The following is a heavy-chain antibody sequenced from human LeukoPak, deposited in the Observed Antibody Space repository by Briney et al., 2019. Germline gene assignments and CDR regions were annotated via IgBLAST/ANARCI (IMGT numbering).Heavy chain of an antibody. Sequence: SETLSLTCTVSGDSIRSSSYYWGWIRQPPGKGLEWIGSIHYRGNTYYNPSLESRVTISVDTSENRFSLKLSSVTAADTAVYYCARQPDPSYFDLWGRGTLVTVSS. J-gene: IGHJ2*01. CDR1: GDSIRSSSYY. V-gene: IGHV4-39*01. D-gene: IGHD2-2*01. CDR3: ARQPDPSYFDL. CDR2: IHYRGNT.